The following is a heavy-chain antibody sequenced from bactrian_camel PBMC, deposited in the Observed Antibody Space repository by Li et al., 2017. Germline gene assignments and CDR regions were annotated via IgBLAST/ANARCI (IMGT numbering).Heavy chain of an antibody. Sequence: QLVESGGGSALAGGSVRLSCAASGYTFNTYSWFRQAPGQEREGVAAIDTGDGSTHYADSMKGRFTISRDNARNTPYLQMNSLKPEDTAVYYCVIYSDAAGIWGHEYNYWAQGTQVTVSS. CDR3: VIYSDAAGIWGHEYNY. V-gene: IGHV3S28*01. CDR1: GYTFNTY. D-gene: IGHD4*01. CDR2: IDTGDGST. J-gene: IGHJ4*01.